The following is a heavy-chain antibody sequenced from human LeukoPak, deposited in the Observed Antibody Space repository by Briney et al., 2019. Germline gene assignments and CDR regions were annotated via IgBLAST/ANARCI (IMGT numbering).Heavy chain of an antibody. V-gene: IGHV4-39*01. CDR1: GGSISSNSYS. CDR2: IYYSGST. D-gene: IGHD3-10*01. J-gene: IGHJ5*02. CDR3: ARGAWYGSGSYGFDP. Sequence: SETLSLTCTVSGGSISSNSYSWGWLRQPPGKGLEWIGSIYYSGSTYYNPSLKRRVTISGDTSTNQFSLKLSSVTAADTAVYYCARGAWYGSGSYGFDPWGQGTLVIVSS.